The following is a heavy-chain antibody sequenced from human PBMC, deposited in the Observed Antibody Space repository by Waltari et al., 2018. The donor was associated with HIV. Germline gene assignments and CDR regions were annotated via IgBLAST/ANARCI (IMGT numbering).Heavy chain of an antibody. CDR3: AKDCGGDCYMD. Sequence: EVQLLESGGGLVQPGGSLRLSCAASGLTCSSYAISWVRQAPGRGLEWVSAIRGSGRSTYYADSVKGRFTISRDNSKNTVYLQMNSLRAEDTALYYCAKDCGGDCYMDWGQGTLVTVSS. CDR1: GLTCSSYA. D-gene: IGHD2-21*02. CDR2: IRGSGRST. V-gene: IGHV3-23*01. J-gene: IGHJ4*02.